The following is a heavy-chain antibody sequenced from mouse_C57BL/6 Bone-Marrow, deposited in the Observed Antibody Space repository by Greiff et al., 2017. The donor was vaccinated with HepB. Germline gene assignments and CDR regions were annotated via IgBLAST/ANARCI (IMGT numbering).Heavy chain of an antibody. J-gene: IGHJ2*01. D-gene: IGHD1-1*01. CDR2: IDPSDSYT. V-gene: IGHV1-50*01. CDR1: GYTFTSYW. CDR3: VLGYYYGSSYGY. Sequence: VKLQQPGAELVKPGASVKLSCKASGYTFTSYWMQWVKQRPGQGLEWIGEIDPSDSYTNYNQKFKGKATLTVDTSSSTAYMQLSSLTSEDSAVYFCVLGYYYGSSYGYWGQGTTLTVSS.